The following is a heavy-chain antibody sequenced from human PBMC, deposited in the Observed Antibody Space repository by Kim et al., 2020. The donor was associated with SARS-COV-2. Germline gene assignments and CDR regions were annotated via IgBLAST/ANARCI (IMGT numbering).Heavy chain of an antibody. Sequence: GGSLRLSCVASGFKFSDHYMDWVRQAPGKGLEWVGRIRNKINAYTTEYAASVKGRFTISRDDSRNSVYLQMNSLKTEDTAVYYCTRSDSGWLDWFDPWGQGTLVTVSS. D-gene: IGHD6-19*01. V-gene: IGHV3-72*01. J-gene: IGHJ5*02. CDR1: GFKFSDHY. CDR2: IRNKINAYTT. CDR3: TRSDSGWLDWFDP.